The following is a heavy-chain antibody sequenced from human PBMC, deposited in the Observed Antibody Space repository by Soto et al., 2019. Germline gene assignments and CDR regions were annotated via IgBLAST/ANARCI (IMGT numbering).Heavy chain of an antibody. D-gene: IGHD3-16*01. V-gene: IGHV2-5*02. CDR2: IYWDDAK. Sequence: QITLKESGPTLVKPTQTLTLTCTFSGFSLNTRGVGVGWIRQPPGKALEWLKLIYWDDAKEYSPSLKSRLTITTDTSKNQVVLIMTNMDPVDTATYYCVHKGEGDRILDFWGQGALVTVSS. CDR3: VHKGEGDRILDF. J-gene: IGHJ4*02. CDR1: GFSLNTRGVG.